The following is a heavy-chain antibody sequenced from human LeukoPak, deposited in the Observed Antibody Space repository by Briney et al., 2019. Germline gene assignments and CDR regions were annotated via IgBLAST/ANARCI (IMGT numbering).Heavy chain of an antibody. J-gene: IGHJ4*02. D-gene: IGHD6-13*01. CDR3: ARMVKAAPGAVDFDC. Sequence: GGSLRLSCAASGFTFSTYSMSWVRQAPGKGLEWVSSISPSSSYIYQAVSVEGRFTISRDDAKNSLYLQVNSLRVEDTAVYYCARMVKAAPGAVDFDCWGQGTLVTVSS. CDR1: GFTFSTYS. V-gene: IGHV3-21*01. CDR2: ISPSSSYI.